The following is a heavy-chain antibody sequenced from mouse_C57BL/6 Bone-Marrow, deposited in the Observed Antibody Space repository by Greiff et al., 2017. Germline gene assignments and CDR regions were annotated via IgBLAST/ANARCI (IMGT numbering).Heavy chain of an antibody. Sequence: EVHLVESGGGLVKPGGSLKLSCAASGFTFSDYGMHWVRQAPEKGLEWVAYISSGSSTLYYADTVKGRFTISRDNAKNTLFLQMTSLRSEDTAMYYCARNTTVVAPFDYWGQGTTLTVSS. CDR1: GFTFSDYG. V-gene: IGHV5-17*01. J-gene: IGHJ2*01. CDR2: ISSGSSTL. D-gene: IGHD1-1*01. CDR3: ARNTTVVAPFDY.